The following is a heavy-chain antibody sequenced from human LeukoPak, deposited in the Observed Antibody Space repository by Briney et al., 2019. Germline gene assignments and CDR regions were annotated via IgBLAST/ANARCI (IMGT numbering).Heavy chain of an antibody. D-gene: IGHD6-13*01. J-gene: IGHJ5*02. V-gene: IGHV1-2*02. CDR2: INPNSGGT. CDR1: GYTFTGYY. CDR3: ARDPVADSSSWYVGNWFDP. Sequence: ASVKVSCKASGYTFTGYYMHWVRQAPGQGLEWMGWINPNSGGTNYAQKFQGRVTLPRDTSISTAYMELSRLRSDDTAVYYCARDPVADSSSWYVGNWFDPWGQGTLVTVSS.